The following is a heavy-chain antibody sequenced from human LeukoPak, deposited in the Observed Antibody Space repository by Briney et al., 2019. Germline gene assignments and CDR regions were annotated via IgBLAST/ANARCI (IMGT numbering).Heavy chain of an antibody. V-gene: IGHV3-30*03. Sequence: GGSLRPSCAASGFTFSRYGMHWVRQAPGKGLEWAAIISYDGSNKYYSDSVKGRFTISRDNSKSTLYLQMNSLRAEDTAMYYCARACEMMVVVTTQDYWGQGTLVTVSS. CDR3: ARACEMMVVVTTQDY. D-gene: IGHD3-22*01. J-gene: IGHJ4*02. CDR1: GFTFSRYG. CDR2: ISYDGSNK.